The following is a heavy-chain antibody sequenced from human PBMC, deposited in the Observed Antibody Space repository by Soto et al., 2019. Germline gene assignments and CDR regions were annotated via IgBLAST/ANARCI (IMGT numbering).Heavy chain of an antibody. CDR1: GGTFSSYT. D-gene: IGHD2-21*02. Sequence: QVQLVQSGAEVKKPGSSVKVSCKASGGTFSSYTISWVRQAPGQGLEWMGRIIPIPGIANYAQKFQGRVTITADKSTSTAYMELSSLRSEDTAVYYCAILAYCGGDCYYGDAFDIWGQGTMVTVSS. CDR3: AILAYCGGDCYYGDAFDI. CDR2: IIPIPGIA. J-gene: IGHJ3*02. V-gene: IGHV1-69*02.